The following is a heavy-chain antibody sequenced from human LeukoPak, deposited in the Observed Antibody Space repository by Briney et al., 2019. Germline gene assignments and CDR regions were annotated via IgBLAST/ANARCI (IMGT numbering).Heavy chain of an antibody. CDR3: ARTPRGGNSGNFDY. V-gene: IGHV1-8*01. CDR1: GYTFTSYD. D-gene: IGHD4-23*01. J-gene: IGHJ4*02. CDR2: MNPNSGNT. Sequence: ASVKVSCKASGYTFTSYDINWVRQANGQGLEWMGWMNPNSGNTGYAQKFQGRATMTRNTSISTAYMELSSLRSEDTAVYYCARTPRGGNSGNFDYWGQGTLVTVSS.